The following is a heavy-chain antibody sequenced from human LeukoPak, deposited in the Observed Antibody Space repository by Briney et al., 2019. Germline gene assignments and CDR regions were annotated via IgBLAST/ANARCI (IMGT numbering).Heavy chain of an antibody. J-gene: IGHJ4*02. CDR1: GGSISSSSYY. CDR3: ARETDEDYDRETSFDY. CDR2: INHSGST. D-gene: IGHD3-22*01. Sequence: SETLSLTCTVSGGSISSSSYYWGWIRQPPGKGLEWIGEINHSGSTNYNPSLKSRVTISVDTSKNQFSLKLSSVTAADTAVYYCARETDEDYDRETSFDYWGQGTLVTVSS. V-gene: IGHV4-39*07.